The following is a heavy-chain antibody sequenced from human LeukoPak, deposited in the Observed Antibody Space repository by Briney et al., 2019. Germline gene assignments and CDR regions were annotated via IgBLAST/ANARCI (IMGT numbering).Heavy chain of an antibody. V-gene: IGHV4-39*01. CDR1: GGSISSTNYY. CDR2: VYYSGST. CDR3: ARRAWGYRSSWYFDF. D-gene: IGHD6-13*01. J-gene: IGHJ4*02. Sequence: SETLSLTCTVSGGSISSTNYYWGWIRQPPGKGLEWIGSVYYSGSTYYNPSLKSRVSISVDTSKNQFSLKLSSVTAADTAVYYCARRAWGYRSSWYFDFWGQGTLVPVSS.